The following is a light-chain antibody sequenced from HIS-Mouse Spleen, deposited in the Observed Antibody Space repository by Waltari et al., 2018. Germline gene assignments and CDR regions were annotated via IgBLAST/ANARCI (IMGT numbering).Light chain of an antibody. J-gene: IGKJ3*01. CDR3: QQYYSYRFT. Sequence: AIRMTQSPSPFSASTGDRVTIPCRASQGISSYLAWYQQKPGKAPKLLIYAASTLQSGVPSRFSGSGSGTDFTLTISCLQSEDFATYYCQQYYSYRFTFGPGTKVDIK. CDR2: AAS. CDR1: QGISSY. V-gene: IGKV1-8*01.